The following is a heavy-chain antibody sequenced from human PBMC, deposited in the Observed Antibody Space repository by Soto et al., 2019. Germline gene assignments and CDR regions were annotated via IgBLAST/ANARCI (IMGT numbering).Heavy chain of an antibody. Sequence: GGSLRLSCTASGFTFGDYAMSWFRQAPGKGLEWVGFIRSKAYGGTTEYAASVKGRFTISRDDSKSIAYLQMNSLKTEDTAVYYCTRVFSRIGIAGGPVDYWGQGTLVTVPS. CDR2: IRSKAYGGTT. J-gene: IGHJ4*02. CDR3: TRVFSRIGIAGGPVDY. D-gene: IGHD6-13*01. V-gene: IGHV3-49*03. CDR1: GFTFGDYA.